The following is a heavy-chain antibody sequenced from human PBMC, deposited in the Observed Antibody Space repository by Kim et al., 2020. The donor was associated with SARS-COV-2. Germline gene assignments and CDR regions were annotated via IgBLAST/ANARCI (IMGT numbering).Heavy chain of an antibody. J-gene: IGHJ5*02. Sequence: KGYNDYAVSVKSRITINPDTATNQFTLRLSSLSPEDTAVYYCASGDSFDPWGQGTLVTVSS. CDR3: ASGDSFDP. V-gene: IGHV6-1*01. CDR2: KGYN. D-gene: IGHD3-3*01.